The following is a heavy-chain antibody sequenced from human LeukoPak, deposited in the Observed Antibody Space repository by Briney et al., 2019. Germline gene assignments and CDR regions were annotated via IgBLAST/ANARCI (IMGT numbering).Heavy chain of an antibody. Sequence: GASVKVSCKASGYTFTSYYMHWVRQAPGQGLEWMGGIIPMFGTAHYSQNFQGRVTITADKSTSTAYMELSSLRSEDTAVYYCARHRSGSYSYNWFDPWGQGTLVTVSS. D-gene: IGHD1-26*01. J-gene: IGHJ5*02. CDR2: IIPMFGTA. V-gene: IGHV1-69*06. CDR1: GYTFTSYY. CDR3: ARHRSGSYSYNWFDP.